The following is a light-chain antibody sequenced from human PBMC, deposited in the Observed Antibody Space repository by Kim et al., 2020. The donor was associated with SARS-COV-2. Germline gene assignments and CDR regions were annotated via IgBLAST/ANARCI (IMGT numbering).Light chain of an antibody. CDR1: SGEVRSYY. CDR2: STS. J-gene: IGLJ3*02. CDR3: LLYDDAVRGGV. V-gene: IGLV7-43*01. Sequence: QAVVTQEPSLTVSPGGTVTLTCASSSGEVRSYYPSWFQQKPGQAPRPLIYSTSNRHSWTPDRFSGSLLGGRAALTLSGAQPEDEADYYCLLYDDAVRGGVFGGGTQLTVL.